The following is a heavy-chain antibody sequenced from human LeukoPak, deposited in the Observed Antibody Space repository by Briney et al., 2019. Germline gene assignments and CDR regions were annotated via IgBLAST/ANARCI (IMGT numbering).Heavy chain of an antibody. CDR3: ARLVSGSHLDY. CDR1: GGSISSYY. Sequence: PSETLSLTCTVSGGSISSYYWSWIRQPPGKGLEWIGYIYYSGSTNYNPSLKSRVTISVDTSKNQFSLKLSSVTAADTAVYYCARLVSGSHLDYWGQGTLVTVSS. D-gene: IGHD1-26*01. V-gene: IGHV4-59*08. J-gene: IGHJ4*02. CDR2: IYYSGST.